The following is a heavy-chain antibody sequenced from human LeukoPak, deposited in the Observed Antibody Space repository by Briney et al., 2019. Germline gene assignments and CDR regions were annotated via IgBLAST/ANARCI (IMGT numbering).Heavy chain of an antibody. Sequence: GASVKVSCKASGYTFTSYDINWVRQATGQGLEWMGWMNPNSGNTGYAQKFQGRVTMTRNTSISTAYMELSRLRSDDTAVYYCARDPDDYGDDGWFDPWGQGTLVTVSS. CDR1: GYTFTSYD. CDR3: ARDPDDYGDDGWFDP. D-gene: IGHD4-17*01. J-gene: IGHJ5*02. CDR2: MNPNSGNT. V-gene: IGHV1-8*01.